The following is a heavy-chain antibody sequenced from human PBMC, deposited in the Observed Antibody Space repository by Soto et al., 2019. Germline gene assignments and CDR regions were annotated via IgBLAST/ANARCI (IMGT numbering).Heavy chain of an antibody. V-gene: IGHV1-69*02. CDR3: ARGYCSSTSCYADSYYYYYMDV. CDR2: IIPILGIA. J-gene: IGHJ6*03. D-gene: IGHD2-2*01. Sequence: GASVKVSCKASGGTFSSYTISWVRQAPGQGLEWMGRIIPILGIANYAQKFQGRVTITADKSTSSAYMELSSLRSEDTAVYYCARGYCSSTSCYADSYYYYYMDVWGKGTTVTVSS. CDR1: GGTFSSYT.